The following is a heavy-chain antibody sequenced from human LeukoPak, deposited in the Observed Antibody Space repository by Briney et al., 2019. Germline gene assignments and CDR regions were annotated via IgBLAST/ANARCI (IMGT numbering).Heavy chain of an antibody. V-gene: IGHV1-69*05. CDR1: GGTFSSYA. J-gene: IGHJ4*02. Sequence: VASVKVSCKASGGTFSSYAISWVRQAPGQGLEWMGGIIPIFGTANYAQKFQGRVTITRDTSASTAYMELRSLRSEDMAVYYCARLYCSGGSCYFDYWGQGTLVTVSS. D-gene: IGHD2-15*01. CDR2: IIPIFGTA. CDR3: ARLYCSGGSCYFDY.